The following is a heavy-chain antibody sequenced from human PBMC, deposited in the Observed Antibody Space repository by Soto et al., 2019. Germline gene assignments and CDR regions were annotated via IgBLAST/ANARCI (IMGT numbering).Heavy chain of an antibody. D-gene: IGHD2-21*02. J-gene: IGHJ6*04. CDR2: IRSGRDT. CDR1: GFTFSNYH. Sequence: PGGSLRLSCAVSGFTFSNYHIHWVRQAPGKGLEWVSSIRSGRDTFYADSVKGRFSISRDDATSSVSLQMNSLRGEDTAAYFRAREETAWPLAYGLDVWGEAXTVTVCS. V-gene: IGHV3-21*01. CDR3: AREETAWPLAYGLDV.